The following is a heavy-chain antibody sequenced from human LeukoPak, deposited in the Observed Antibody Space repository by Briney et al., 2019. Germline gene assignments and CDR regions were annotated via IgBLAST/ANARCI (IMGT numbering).Heavy chain of an antibody. CDR2: VFYTGST. CDR3: ARLSRHWLIHAFEI. D-gene: IGHD6-19*01. V-gene: IGHV4-59*01. CDR1: GGSISSYY. J-gene: IGHJ3*02. Sequence: SETLSLTCTVSGGSISSYYWSWIRQPPGKGLEWIGYVFYTGSTNYNPSLKGRVTISIDMSKNQFSLNLSSVTAADTAVYYCARLSRHWLIHAFEIWGQGTMVTVSS.